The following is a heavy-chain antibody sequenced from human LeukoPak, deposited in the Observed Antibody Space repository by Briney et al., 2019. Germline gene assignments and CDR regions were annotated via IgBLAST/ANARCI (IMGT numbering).Heavy chain of an antibody. D-gene: IGHD5-18*01. J-gene: IGHJ4*02. CDR1: GFTFSNHW. Sequence: GGSLRLSCAASGFTFSNHWMSWVRQAPGKGLEWVANIKQDGSEKYYVDSVKGRFTISRDNAKNSLYLQMNSLRAEDTAVYYFARDWSTAMVTGCDFDYWGQGTLVTVSS. CDR2: IKQDGSEK. CDR3: ARDWSTAMVTGCDFDY. V-gene: IGHV3-7*01.